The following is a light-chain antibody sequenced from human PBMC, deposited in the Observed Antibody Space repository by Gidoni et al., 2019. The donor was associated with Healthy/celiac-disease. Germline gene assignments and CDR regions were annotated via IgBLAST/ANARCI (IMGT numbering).Light chain of an antibody. CDR3: QQYNNWPAYT. CDR1: QSVSSN. CDR2: GAS. Sequence: EIVMSQSTATLSVSPGVRATLPCRASQSVSSNLAWYPQKHGQAPRLLSFGASTSGSGTEFTLTISSLQSEDFAVYYCQQYNNWPAYTFGQGTKLEIK. J-gene: IGKJ2*01. V-gene: IGKV3-15*01.